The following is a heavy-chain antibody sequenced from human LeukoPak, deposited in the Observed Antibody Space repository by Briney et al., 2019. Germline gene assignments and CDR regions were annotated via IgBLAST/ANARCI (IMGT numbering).Heavy chain of an antibody. Sequence: PGGSLRLSCAASGFTFSSYSMNWVRQAPGKGLEWVSSISSSSSHIYYADSVKGRFTISRDNAKNSLYLQMNSLRAEDTAVYYCARDLSWFGDFNWFDPWGQGTLVTVSS. CDR2: ISSSSSHI. J-gene: IGHJ5*02. CDR3: ARDLSWFGDFNWFDP. D-gene: IGHD3-10*01. CDR1: GFTFSSYS. V-gene: IGHV3-21*01.